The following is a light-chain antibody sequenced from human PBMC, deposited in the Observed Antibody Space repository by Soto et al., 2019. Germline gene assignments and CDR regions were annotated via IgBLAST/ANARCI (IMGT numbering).Light chain of an antibody. CDR1: NIGSKN. CDR3: QVWDNSTQV. J-gene: IGLJ3*02. CDR2: RDS. V-gene: IGLV3-9*01. Sequence: SSELTQPLSVSVALGQTARITCGGNNIGSKNVHWYQQKPGQAPVLVIYRDSNRPAGIPERFSGSNSGNTATLTITRARAGDEADYYCQVWDNSTQVFGGGTKLTVL.